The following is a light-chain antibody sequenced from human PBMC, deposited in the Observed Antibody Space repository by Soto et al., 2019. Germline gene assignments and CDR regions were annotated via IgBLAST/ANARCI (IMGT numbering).Light chain of an antibody. J-gene: IGKJ4*01. CDR1: QSVSSK. V-gene: IGKV3-15*01. Sequence: EIVMTQSPATLSVSPGERATLSCRASQSVSSKLAWYQQKPGQAPRLLIYDASTRATGIPARFSGSGSGTEFTLTISSLQSEDFEVYYCQQYYSWPLTFGGGAKVEIK. CDR3: QQYYSWPLT. CDR2: DAS.